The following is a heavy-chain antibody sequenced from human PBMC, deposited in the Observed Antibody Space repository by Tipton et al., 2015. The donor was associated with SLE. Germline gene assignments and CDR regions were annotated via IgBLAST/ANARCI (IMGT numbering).Heavy chain of an antibody. Sequence: GSLRLSCAASGFTFSSYWMSWVRQAPGKGLEWVANIKQDGSEKYYVDSVKGRFTISRDNAKNSLYLQMNSLRAEDTAVYYCARDIGGYCSGGSCYSFDYWGQGTLVTVSS. V-gene: IGHV3-7*01. CDR2: IKQDGSEK. CDR3: ARDIGGYCSGGSCYSFDY. D-gene: IGHD2-15*01. J-gene: IGHJ4*02. CDR1: GFTFSSYW.